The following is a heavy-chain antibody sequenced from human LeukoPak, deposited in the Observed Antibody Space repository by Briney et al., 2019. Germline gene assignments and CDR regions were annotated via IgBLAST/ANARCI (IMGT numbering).Heavy chain of an antibody. Sequence: PSETLSLTCAVYGGSFSGYYWSWIRQPPGKGLEWIGEINHSGSTNYNPSLKSRVTISVDTSKNQFSLKLSSVTAADTAVYYCARGRGIGSSVSLDYWSRGNGVTVSS. CDR1: GGSFSGYY. V-gene: IGHV4-34*01. D-gene: IGHD6-6*01. CDR3: ARGRGIGSSVSLDY. J-gene: IGHJ4*02. CDR2: INHSGST.